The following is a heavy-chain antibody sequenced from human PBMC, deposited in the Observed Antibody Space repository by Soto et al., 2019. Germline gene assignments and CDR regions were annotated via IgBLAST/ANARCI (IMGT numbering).Heavy chain of an antibody. J-gene: IGHJ4*02. CDR2: ISSSNNSI. D-gene: IGHD3-9*01. V-gene: IGHV3-48*01. Sequence: GGSLRLSCAASGFTFSRYSMNWVRQAPGKGLEWVSYISSSNNSIYYADYVKGRFTISRDNAKNSLHLQMNSLRAEDTAVYYCARGPLLRYFDWPELFDYWGQGTLVTVSS. CDR3: ARGPLLRYFDWPELFDY. CDR1: GFTFSRYS.